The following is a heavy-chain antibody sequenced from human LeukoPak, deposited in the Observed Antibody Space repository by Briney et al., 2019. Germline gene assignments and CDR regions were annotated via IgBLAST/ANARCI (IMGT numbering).Heavy chain of an antibody. J-gene: IGHJ4*02. V-gene: IGHV4-59*01. D-gene: IGHD5-18*01. CDR2: IYYSGST. CDR1: GGSFSGYY. Sequence: SETLSLTCAVYGGSFSGYYWSWIRQPPGKGLEWIGYIYYSGSTNYNPSLKSRVTISVDTSKNQFSLKLSSVTAADTAVYYCARAWFGYSYGYDYWGQGTLVTVSS. CDR3: ARAWFGYSYGYDY.